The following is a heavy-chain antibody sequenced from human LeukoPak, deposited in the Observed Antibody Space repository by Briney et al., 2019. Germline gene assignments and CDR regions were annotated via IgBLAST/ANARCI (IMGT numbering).Heavy chain of an antibody. D-gene: IGHD5-12*01. CDR1: GGSISSYY. V-gene: IGHV4-59*01. Sequence: SETLSLTCTVSGGSISSYYWSWIRQPPGKGLEWIGYTYYSGSTNYNPSLKSRVTISVDTSKNQFSLKLSSVTAADTAVYYCASARGYSGYDFSGLGAFDIWGQGTMVTVSS. J-gene: IGHJ3*02. CDR3: ASARGYSGYDFSGLGAFDI. CDR2: TYYSGST.